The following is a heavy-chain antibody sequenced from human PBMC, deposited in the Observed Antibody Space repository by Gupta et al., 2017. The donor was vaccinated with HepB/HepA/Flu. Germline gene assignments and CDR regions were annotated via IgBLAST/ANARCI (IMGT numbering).Heavy chain of an antibody. CDR1: GFTFGDYA. V-gene: IGHV3-49*04. J-gene: IGHJ4*02. CDR3: TVTVTISKGDY. CDR2: IRSKAYGGTT. Sequence: EVQLVESGGGLVQPGRSLRLSCTASGFTFGDYAMSWVRQAPGKGLEWVGFIRSKAYGGTTEYAASVKGRFTISRDDSKSIAYMKMNSLKNEDTAVYYCTVTVTISKGDYWGQGNLVTVSS. D-gene: IGHD4-17*01.